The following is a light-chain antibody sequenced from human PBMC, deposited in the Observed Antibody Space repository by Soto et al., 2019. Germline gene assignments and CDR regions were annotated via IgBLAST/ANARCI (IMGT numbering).Light chain of an antibody. CDR1: QSIGKY. Sequence: DIQMTQSPSSLSASVGDRVTITCRASQSIGKYLNWYPQKPGEAPNLLIYAASILQSGVPSRFSGSSSGTDFTLTITSLQPEDFATYYCHQTYGTTRTFGQGTKVEIK. CDR3: HQTYGTTRT. CDR2: AAS. V-gene: IGKV1-39*01. J-gene: IGKJ1*01.